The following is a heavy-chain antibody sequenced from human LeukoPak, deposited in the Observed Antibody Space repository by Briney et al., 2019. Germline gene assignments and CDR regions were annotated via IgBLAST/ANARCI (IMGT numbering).Heavy chain of an antibody. Sequence: PGGSLSLSCAASGFTFGHFSLSWVRQAPGKGLEWVSAIDSRGVGTYYADSVKGRFTISRDDSKSTVYLQMNSLRAEDTATYFCARDNFVREVLIAYFDYWGRGTLVTVSS. CDR1: GFTFGHFS. V-gene: IGHV3-23*01. D-gene: IGHD2/OR15-2a*01. J-gene: IGHJ4*02. CDR3: ARDNFVREVLIAYFDY. CDR2: IDSRGVGT.